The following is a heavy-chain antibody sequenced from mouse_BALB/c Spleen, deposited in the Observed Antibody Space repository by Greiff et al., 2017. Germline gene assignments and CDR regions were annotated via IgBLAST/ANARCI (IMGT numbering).Heavy chain of an antibody. V-gene: IGHV1-9*01. CDR1: GYTFSSYW. CDR3: ARSITTVVARAY. J-gene: IGHJ3*01. D-gene: IGHD1-1*01. Sequence: VQLQESGAELMKPGASVKISCKATGYTFSSYWIEWVKQRPGHGLEWIGEILPGSGSTNYNEKFKGKATFTADTSSNTAYMQLSSLTSEDSAVYYCARSITTVVARAYWGQGTLVTVSA. CDR2: ILPGSGST.